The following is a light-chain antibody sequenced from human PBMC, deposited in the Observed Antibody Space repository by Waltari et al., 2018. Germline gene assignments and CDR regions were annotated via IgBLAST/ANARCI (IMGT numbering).Light chain of an antibody. Sequence: QSVLTQPPSASGTPGQRVTISCSGSSSNIGSNYVYWYQQLPGTAPKLLIYRNNQRPSGGPDASSGSKSGTSASLAISGLRSEDEADYYCAAWDDSLSGRVFGGGTKLTVL. V-gene: IGLV1-47*01. J-gene: IGLJ3*02. CDR3: AAWDDSLSGRV. CDR2: RNN. CDR1: SSNIGSNY.